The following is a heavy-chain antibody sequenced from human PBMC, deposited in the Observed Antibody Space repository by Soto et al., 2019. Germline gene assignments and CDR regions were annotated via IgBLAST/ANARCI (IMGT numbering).Heavy chain of an antibody. Sequence: EVQLVESGGGLVKPGGSLRLSCAASGFTFSNAWMNWVRQAPGKGLEWVGRIKSKTDGGTTDYAAPVKGRFTISRDDSKNTLYLQMNSLKTEDTAVYYCTTDHSGIAVANDVDYWGQGTLVTVSS. CDR2: IKSKTDGGTT. J-gene: IGHJ4*02. V-gene: IGHV3-15*07. CDR3: TTDHSGIAVANDVDY. D-gene: IGHD6-19*01. CDR1: GFTFSNAW.